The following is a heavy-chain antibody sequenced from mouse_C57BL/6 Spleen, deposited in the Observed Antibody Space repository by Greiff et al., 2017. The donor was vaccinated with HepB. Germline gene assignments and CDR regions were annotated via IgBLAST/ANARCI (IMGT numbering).Heavy chain of an antibody. CDR3: ARHRRITTVAEYFDY. J-gene: IGHJ2*01. CDR2: ISSGGSYT. D-gene: IGHD1-1*01. V-gene: IGHV5-6*01. CDR1: GFTFSSYG. Sequence: EVKLVESGGDLVKPGGSLKLSCAASGFTFSSYGMSWVRQTPDKRLEWVATISSGGSYTYYPDSVKGRFTISRDNAKNTLYLQMSSLKSEDTAMYYCARHRRITTVAEYFDYWGQGTTLTVSS.